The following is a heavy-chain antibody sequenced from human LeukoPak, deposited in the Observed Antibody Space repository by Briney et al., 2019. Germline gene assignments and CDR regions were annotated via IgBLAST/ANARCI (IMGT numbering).Heavy chain of an antibody. CDR2: IYYSGST. J-gene: IGHJ5*02. D-gene: IGHD1-26*01. Sequence: SETLPLTCTVSGGSISSYYWSWIRQPPGKGLEWIGYIYYSGSTNYNPSLKSRVTISVDTSKNQFSLKLSSVTAADTAVYYCTQEGGRFDPWGQGTLVTVSS. CDR3: TQEGGRFDP. V-gene: IGHV4-59*08. CDR1: GGSISSYY.